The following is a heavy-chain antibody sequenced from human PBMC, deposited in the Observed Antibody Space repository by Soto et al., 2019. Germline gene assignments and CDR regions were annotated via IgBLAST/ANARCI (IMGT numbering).Heavy chain of an antibody. CDR3: ASGAYDSSGYRSYYYCGMDV. Sequence: ASVKVSCKASGYTFTSYGISWVRQAPGQGLEWMGWISAYNGNTNYAQKLQGRVTMTTDTSTSTAYMELRSLRSDDTAVYYCASGAYDSSGYRSYYYCGMDVWGQGTTVTVSS. D-gene: IGHD3-22*01. CDR2: ISAYNGNT. J-gene: IGHJ6*02. V-gene: IGHV1-18*01. CDR1: GYTFTSYG.